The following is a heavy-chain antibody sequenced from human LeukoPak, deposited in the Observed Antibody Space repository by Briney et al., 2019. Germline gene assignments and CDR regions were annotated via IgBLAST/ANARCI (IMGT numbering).Heavy chain of an antibody. CDR3: APSAAEFYFDY. V-gene: IGHV1-2*02. CDR1: GYTFTGYY. CDR2: INPDSGDT. J-gene: IGHJ4*02. Sequence: ASVKVSCKTSGYTFTGYYMHWMRQAPGQGLEWMGWINPDSGDTNYAQKFLGRVTMTRDTSISTAYVELSWLRSDDTAVYYCAPSAAEFYFDYWGQGTLVTVSS. D-gene: IGHD6-13*01.